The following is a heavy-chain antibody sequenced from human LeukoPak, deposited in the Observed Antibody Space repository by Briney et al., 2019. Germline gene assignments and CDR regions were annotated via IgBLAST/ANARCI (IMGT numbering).Heavy chain of an antibody. V-gene: IGHV1-2*02. CDR2: INPKSGGA. Sequence: GASVKVSCKASGFTSNAYNIHWVRQAPGQGLEWMGWINPKSGGANYAQKFQGRVTMTWDTSISTAYMELSRLRSDDTAVYYCAREYILTAYYGDYWGQGTLVTVSS. CDR3: AREYILTAYYGDY. D-gene: IGHD3-9*01. J-gene: IGHJ4*02. CDR1: GFTSNAYN.